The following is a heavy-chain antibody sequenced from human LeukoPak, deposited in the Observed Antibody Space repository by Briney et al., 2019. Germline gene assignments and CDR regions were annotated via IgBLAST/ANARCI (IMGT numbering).Heavy chain of an antibody. V-gene: IGHV4-30-2*01. CDR1: GGSISSSSYY. CDR2: IYHNGNT. CDR3: ASGGYSYGFDY. J-gene: IGHJ4*02. Sequence: TLSLTCTVSGGSISSSSYYWGWIRQPPGKGLEWIGYIYHNGNTYYSPSLKSRVTISVDRSKNQLSLKLSSVTAADTAMYYCASGGYSYGFDYWGQGTLVTVSS. D-gene: IGHD5-18*01.